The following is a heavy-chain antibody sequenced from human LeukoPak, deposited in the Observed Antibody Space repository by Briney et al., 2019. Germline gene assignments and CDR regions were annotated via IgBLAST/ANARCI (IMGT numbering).Heavy chain of an antibody. CDR2: ICGSGGST. D-gene: IGHD6-13*01. CDR3: AKDAQAAGWYYFDY. J-gene: IGHJ4*02. Sequence: GGSLRLSRAASGFTFSSYAMSWVRQAPGKGLEWVSGICGSGGSTYYADSVKGRFTISRDNSKNTLYLQMNSLRAEDTAAYYCAKDAQAAGWYYFDYWGQGTLVTVSS. CDR1: GFTFSSYA. V-gene: IGHV3-23*01.